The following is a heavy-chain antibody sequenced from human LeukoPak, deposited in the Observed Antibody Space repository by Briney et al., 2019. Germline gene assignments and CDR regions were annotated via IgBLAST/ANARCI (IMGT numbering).Heavy chain of an antibody. J-gene: IGHJ3*02. CDR3: ARLHSGGYYGDAFDI. Sequence: GGSLRLSCKASGFIFSNYAMSWVRQAPGKGLEWVANTKEDGSEKYYVDSVRGRFTTSRDNAKDSLYLQMNSLRAEDTAVYYCARLHSGGYYGDAFDIWGQGTMVIVSS. CDR1: GFIFSNYA. D-gene: IGHD1-26*01. CDR2: TKEDGSEK. V-gene: IGHV3-7*03.